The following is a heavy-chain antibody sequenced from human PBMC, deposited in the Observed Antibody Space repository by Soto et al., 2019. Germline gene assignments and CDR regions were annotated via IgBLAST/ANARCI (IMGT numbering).Heavy chain of an antibody. CDR2: INPNSGGV. CDR1: GYTFTGDH. V-gene: IGHV1-46*03. D-gene: IGHD6-19*01. CDR3: ARGEVHSSGWNFDY. Sequence: QVQLVQSGPEVKKPGASVKVSCKASGYTFTGDHMHWVRQAPGQGLEWMGRINPNSGGVNYAQKFQGRVTMTRETSASVAYMELGSLRSDDTAVYYCARGEVHSSGWNFDYWGQGTLVIVSS. J-gene: IGHJ4*02.